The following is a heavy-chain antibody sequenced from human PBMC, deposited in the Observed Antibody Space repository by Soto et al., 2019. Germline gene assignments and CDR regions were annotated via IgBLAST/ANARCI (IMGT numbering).Heavy chain of an antibody. Sequence: SETLSLTCTVSGGSINSGDYSWTWIRQPPGKGLEWIGYIYHTGTTYYNTSLKSRVTISVDRSKNQFSLKLSSVTAADTAIYYCAKVVGDGNDYYDFWGQGTLVTVSS. V-gene: IGHV4-30-2*01. D-gene: IGHD3-22*01. CDR3: AKVVGDGNDYYDF. CDR1: GGSINSGDYS. J-gene: IGHJ4*02. CDR2: IYHTGTT.